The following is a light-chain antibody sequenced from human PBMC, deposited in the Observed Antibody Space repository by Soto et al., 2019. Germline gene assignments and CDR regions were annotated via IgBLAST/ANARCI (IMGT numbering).Light chain of an antibody. J-gene: IGLJ1*01. V-gene: IGLV2-14*01. Sequence: QSVLTQPASVSGSPGQSITISCTGTSSDVGGYRYVSWYQQHPGKAPKLMIYEVSNRPSGISNRFSGSKSGNTASLTISGLQAADEADYYCSSYTSGSTYVFGTGTKLTVL. CDR2: EVS. CDR3: SSYTSGSTYV. CDR1: SSDVGGYRY.